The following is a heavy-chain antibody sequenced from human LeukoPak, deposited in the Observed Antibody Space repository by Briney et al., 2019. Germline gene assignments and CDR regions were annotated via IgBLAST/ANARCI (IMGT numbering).Heavy chain of an antibody. CDR2: IIPILGIA. J-gene: IGHJ3*02. CDR1: GGTFSSYA. D-gene: IGHD3-9*01. Sequence: SVKVSCKASGGTFSSYAISWVRQASGEGLEWMGRIIPILGIANYAQKFQGRVTITADKSTNTAYMALSSLRSEDTAMYYCARVEAKLRYFDWLLSSDAFDIWGQGTMVTVSS. V-gene: IGHV1-69*04. CDR3: ARVEAKLRYFDWLLSSDAFDI.